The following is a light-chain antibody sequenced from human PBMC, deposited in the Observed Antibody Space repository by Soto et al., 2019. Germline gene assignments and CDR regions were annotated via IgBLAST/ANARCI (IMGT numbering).Light chain of an antibody. CDR1: RGIGTA. CDR2: SAS. V-gene: IGKV1-27*01. CDR3: QKNDSAPT. Sequence: DIQMTQSPSSLSASVGDRVTVSCRPSRGIGTALAWYQQKPGTVPKLLIHSASTLQAGVPCRLSGSGCGADFTLTISRVQAEDVASYYCQKNDSAPTFGPGTKVYIK. J-gene: IGKJ1*01.